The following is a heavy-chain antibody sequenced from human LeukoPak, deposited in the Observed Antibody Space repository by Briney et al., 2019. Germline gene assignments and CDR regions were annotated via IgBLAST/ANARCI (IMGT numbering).Heavy chain of an antibody. CDR2: ISTFNGKT. J-gene: IGHJ4*02. Sequence: ASVKVSCKASDYTFTSYDISWVRQAPGQGLEWMGWISTFNGKTQYAQKLQGRVTMTADTSTRTAYMELRSLRSDDTAVYYCARGWIEMPTVYFDYWGQGTLVSVSS. V-gene: IGHV1-18*01. CDR1: DYTFTSYD. CDR3: ARGWIEMPTVYFDY. D-gene: IGHD5-24*01.